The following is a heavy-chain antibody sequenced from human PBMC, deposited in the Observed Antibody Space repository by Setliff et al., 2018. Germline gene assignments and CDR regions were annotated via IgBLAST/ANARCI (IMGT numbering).Heavy chain of an antibody. CDR3: ATSGGHYFDY. J-gene: IGHJ4*02. V-gene: IGHV3-48*04. Sequence: GGSLRLSCAASGITFSIYSMNWVRQAPGKGPEWVSYISSGSLIIYYADSVKGRFTISRDNAENSLYLQLNSLRAEDTAVYYCATSGGHYFDYWGQGTLVTVSS. D-gene: IGHD1-26*01. CDR1: GITFSIYS. CDR2: ISSGSLII.